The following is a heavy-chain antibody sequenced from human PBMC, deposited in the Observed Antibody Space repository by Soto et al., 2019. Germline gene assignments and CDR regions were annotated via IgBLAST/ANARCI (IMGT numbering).Heavy chain of an antibody. Sequence: QGQLVQSGAEVKKPGASVKVSCKASGYTFTSYGINWVRQAPGQGLEWMGWINAYNGNTNYAQKLQGRLTMTRDTSTTTVYMDLRSLTSDDTALYYCARDWPFLERSSIPFMDVWGQGTTVTVSS. J-gene: IGHJ6*02. D-gene: IGHD3-3*02. CDR2: INAYNGNT. CDR1: GYTFTSYG. CDR3: ARDWPFLERSSIPFMDV. V-gene: IGHV1-18*04.